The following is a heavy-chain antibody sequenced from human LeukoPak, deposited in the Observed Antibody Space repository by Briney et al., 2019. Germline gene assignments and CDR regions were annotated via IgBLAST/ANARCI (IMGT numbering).Heavy chain of an antibody. V-gene: IGHV6-1*01. CDR3: ARDPNFTGWFGFDY. CDR1: GDSVSTNSGA. D-gene: IGHD3-10*01. Sequence: SQTLSLTCAISGDSVSTNSGAWNWIRQSPSRGLEWLGRTYFRSKWYNDYAVSVKSRIIISPDTSKNQFSLQLNSMTPDDTAVYYCARDPNFTGWFGFDYWGQGILVTVSS. CDR2: TYFRSKWYN. J-gene: IGHJ4*02.